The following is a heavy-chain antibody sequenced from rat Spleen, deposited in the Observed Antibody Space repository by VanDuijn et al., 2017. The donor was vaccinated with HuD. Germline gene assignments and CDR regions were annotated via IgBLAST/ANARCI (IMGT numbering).Heavy chain of an antibody. D-gene: IGHD1-2*01. Sequence: QVLLQESGPGPVQPSQPLSLTCTGPALSLSMYCVIWVRHPPGKGQDWMGVIWGDGNSNYNTALKTRLSISRNTTKSQVYLKMNSLQTGDTATYYCARADIASISTDGSWGQGVMVTVSS. CDR3: ARADIASISTDGS. V-gene: IGHV2-13*01. CDR1: ALSLSMYC. CDR2: IWGDGNS. J-gene: IGHJ2*01.